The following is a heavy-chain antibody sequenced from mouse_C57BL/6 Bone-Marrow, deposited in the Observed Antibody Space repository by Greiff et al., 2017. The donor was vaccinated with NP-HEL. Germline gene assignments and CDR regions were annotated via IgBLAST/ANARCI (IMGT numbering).Heavy chain of an antibody. CDR3: ARTTVVATDYYAMDY. CDR2: INPYNGGT. V-gene: IGHV1-19*01. CDR1: GYTFTDYY. Sequence: VQLQQSGPVLVKPGASVKMSCKASGYTFTDYYMNWVKQSHGKSLEWIGVINPYNGGTSYNQKFKGKATLTVDKSSSTAYMELNSLTSEDSAVYYCARTTVVATDYYAMDYWGQGTSVTVSS. D-gene: IGHD1-1*01. J-gene: IGHJ4*01.